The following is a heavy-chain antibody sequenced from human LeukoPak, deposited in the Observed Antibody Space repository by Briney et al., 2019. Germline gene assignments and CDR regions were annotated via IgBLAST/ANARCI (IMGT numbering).Heavy chain of an antibody. Sequence: ASVKVSCKASGGTFSSYAISWVRQAPGQGLEWMGWISAYNGNTNYAQKLQGRVTMTTDTSTSTAYMELRSLRSDDTAVYYCARDRPLYCSGGSCAAGYWGQGTLVTVSS. CDR1: GGTFSSYA. V-gene: IGHV1-18*01. J-gene: IGHJ4*02. D-gene: IGHD2-15*01. CDR3: ARDRPLYCSGGSCAAGY. CDR2: ISAYNGNT.